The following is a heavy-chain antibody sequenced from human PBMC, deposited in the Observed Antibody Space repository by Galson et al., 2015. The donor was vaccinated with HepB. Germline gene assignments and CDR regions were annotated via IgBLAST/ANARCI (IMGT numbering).Heavy chain of an antibody. CDR3: AREYSSGWFKSNYYMDV. CDR2: IDPSDSYT. D-gene: IGHD6-19*01. J-gene: IGHJ6*03. Sequence: QSGAEVKKPGESLRISCKGSGYSFTSYWISWVRQMPGKGLEWMGRIDPSDSYTNYSPSFQGHATISADKSISTAYLQWSSLKASDTAMYYCAREYSSGWFKSNYYMDVWGKGTTVTVSS. V-gene: IGHV5-10-1*01. CDR1: GYSFTSYW.